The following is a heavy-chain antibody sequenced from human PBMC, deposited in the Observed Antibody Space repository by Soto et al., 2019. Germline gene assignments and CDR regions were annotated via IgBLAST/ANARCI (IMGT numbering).Heavy chain of an antibody. CDR1: GFTFSSNG. D-gene: IGHD1-26*01. J-gene: IGHJ6*02. CDR3: LKGSTETPDV. Sequence: QVQLVESGGGVVQPGRSLRLSCVASGFTFSSNGMHWVRQAPGKGLEWVAVISDDGSKNHFAGSVKGRFTISRDNSKNTLYLQMNSLRTEETAVYYCLKGSTETPDVWGQGTTVTVSS. V-gene: IGHV3-30*18. CDR2: ISDDGSKN.